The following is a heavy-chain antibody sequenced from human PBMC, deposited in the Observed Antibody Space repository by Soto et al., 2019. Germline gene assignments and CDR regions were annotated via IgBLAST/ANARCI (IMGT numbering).Heavy chain of an antibody. D-gene: IGHD2-2*01. CDR3: ARGGEGVVVPAATPFDY. Sequence: QVQLVQSGAEVKKPGASVKVSCKASGYTFTSYYMHWVRQAPGQGLEWMGIINPSGGSTSYAQKCQGRVTMTRDTSTSTVYMELSSLRSEDTAVYYCARGGEGVVVPAATPFDYWGQGTLVTVSS. J-gene: IGHJ4*02. CDR2: INPSGGST. CDR1: GYTFTSYY. V-gene: IGHV1-46*03.